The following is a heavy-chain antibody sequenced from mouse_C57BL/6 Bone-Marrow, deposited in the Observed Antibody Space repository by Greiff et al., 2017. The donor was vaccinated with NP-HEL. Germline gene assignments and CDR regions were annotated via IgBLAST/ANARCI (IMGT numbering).Heavy chain of an antibody. Sequence: EVQLQQSGAELVRPGASVKLSCTASGFNIKDDYMHWVKQRPEQGLEWIGWIDPENGDTEYASKFQGKATITADTSSNTAYLQLSSLTSEDTAVYYCTTWEWGDYWGQGTTLTVSS. CDR1: GFNIKDDY. CDR2: IDPENGDT. J-gene: IGHJ2*01. D-gene: IGHD1-3*01. CDR3: TTWEWGDY. V-gene: IGHV14-4*01.